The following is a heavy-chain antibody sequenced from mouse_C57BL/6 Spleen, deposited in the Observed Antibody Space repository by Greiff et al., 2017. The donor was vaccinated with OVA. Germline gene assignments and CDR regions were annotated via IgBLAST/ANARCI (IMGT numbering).Heavy chain of an antibody. CDR1: GYTFTSYW. D-gene: IGHD2-1*01. CDR2: IDPSDSET. V-gene: IGHV1-52*01. Sequence: VQLQQPGAELVRPGSSVKLSCKASGYTFTSYWMHWVKQRPIQGLEWIGNIDPSDSETHYNQKFKDKATLTVDKSSSTAYMQLSSLTSEDSAVYYCARGDYGNYYAMDYWGQGTSVTVSS. J-gene: IGHJ4*01. CDR3: ARGDYGNYYAMDY.